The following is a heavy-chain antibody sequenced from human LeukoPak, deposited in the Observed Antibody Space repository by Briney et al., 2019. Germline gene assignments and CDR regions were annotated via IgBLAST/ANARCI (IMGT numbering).Heavy chain of an antibody. Sequence: SETLSLTCTVSGGSISSYYWSWIRQPPGKGLEWIGYIYYSGSTNYNPSLKSRVTISVGTSKNQFSLKLSSVTAADTAVYYCARLVATFDYWGQGTLVTVSS. D-gene: IGHD5-12*01. CDR3: ARLVATFDY. V-gene: IGHV4-59*01. CDR2: IYYSGST. J-gene: IGHJ4*02. CDR1: GGSISSYY.